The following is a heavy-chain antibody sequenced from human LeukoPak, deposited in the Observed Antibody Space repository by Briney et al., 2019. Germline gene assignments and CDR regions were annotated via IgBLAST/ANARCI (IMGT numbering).Heavy chain of an antibody. CDR3: ATSFMIRGT. D-gene: IGHD3-16*01. CDR2: ISSSSSHI. Sequence: GGSLRLSCAASGFRFSDFSMNWVRQDPGKGLEWVSSISSSSSHIYYADSVKGRFTISRDNAKNSLYLQMNSLKAEDTAVYYCATSFMIRGTWGQGTLVTVSS. CDR1: GFRFSDFS. V-gene: IGHV3-21*01. J-gene: IGHJ5*02.